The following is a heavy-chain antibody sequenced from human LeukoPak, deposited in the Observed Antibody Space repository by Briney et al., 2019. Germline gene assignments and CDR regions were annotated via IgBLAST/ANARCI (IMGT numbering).Heavy chain of an antibody. J-gene: IGHJ4*02. CDR1: GGSFSGYY. D-gene: IGHD3-10*01. CDR3: AREYYYGSGSYPRN. Sequence: SETLSLTCAVYGGSFSGYYWSWIRQPPGKGLEWIGEINHSGSTNYNPSLKSRVTIPVDTSKNQFSLKLSSVTAADTAVYYCAREYYYGSGSYPRNWGQGTLVTVSS. CDR2: INHSGST. V-gene: IGHV4-34*01.